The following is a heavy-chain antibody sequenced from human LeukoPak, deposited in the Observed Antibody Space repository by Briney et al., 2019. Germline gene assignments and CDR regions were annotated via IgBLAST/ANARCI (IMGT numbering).Heavy chain of an antibody. Sequence: SETLSLTCTVSGGSISSYYWSWIRQPPGKGLEWIGYIYYSGSTNYNPSLKGRVTISVDTSKNQFSLKLSSVTAADTAVYYCAREGDGYNYVDYWGQGTLVTVSS. V-gene: IGHV4-59*12. CDR2: IYYSGST. J-gene: IGHJ4*02. CDR3: AREGDGYNYVDY. D-gene: IGHD5-24*01. CDR1: GGSISSYY.